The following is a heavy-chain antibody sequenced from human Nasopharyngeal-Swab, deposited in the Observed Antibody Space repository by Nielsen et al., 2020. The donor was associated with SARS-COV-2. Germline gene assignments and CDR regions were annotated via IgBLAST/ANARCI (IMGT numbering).Heavy chain of an antibody. J-gene: IGHJ3*02. Sequence: WIRQPPGKGLEWVSSITGSGGKTYYADSVKGRFTISRDNAKNSLYLQMNSLRAEDTAVYYCAAGYSSSWYRAFDIWGQGTMVTVSS. D-gene: IGHD6-13*01. V-gene: IGHV3-21*01. CDR3: AAGYSSSWYRAFDI. CDR2: ITGSGGKT.